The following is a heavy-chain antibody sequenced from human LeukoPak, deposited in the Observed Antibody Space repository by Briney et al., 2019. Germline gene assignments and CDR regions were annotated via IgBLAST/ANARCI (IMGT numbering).Heavy chain of an antibody. V-gene: IGHV1-69*13. D-gene: IGHD5-18*01. Sequence: GASVKVSCKASGYTFTSSGISWVRQAPGQGLEWMGRIIPIFGTANYAQKFQGRVTITADESTSTAYMELSSLRSEDTAVYYCARDRGYSYAKKSSEYYHMDVWGKGTTVTISS. CDR2: IIPIFGTA. J-gene: IGHJ6*03. CDR1: GYTFTSSG. CDR3: ARDRGYSYAKKSSEYYHMDV.